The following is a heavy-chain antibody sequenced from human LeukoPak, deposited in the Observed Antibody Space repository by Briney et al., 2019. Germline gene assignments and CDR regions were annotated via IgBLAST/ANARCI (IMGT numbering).Heavy chain of an antibody. V-gene: IGHV3-23*01. CDR3: AKERVITIFGVVIIPFDY. CDR1: GFTFSDRA. D-gene: IGHD3-3*01. J-gene: IGHJ4*02. Sequence: GGSLRLSCAASGFTFSDRAMSWVRQAPGKGLEWVAGITERGDGTYYTDSVTGRFTISRDNSRSTLYLQMNSLRAEDTAVYYCAKERVITIFGVVIIPFDYWGQGTLVTVSS. CDR2: ITERGDGT.